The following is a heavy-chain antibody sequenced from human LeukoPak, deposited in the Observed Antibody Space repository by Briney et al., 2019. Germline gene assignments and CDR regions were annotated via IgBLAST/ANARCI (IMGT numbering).Heavy chain of an antibody. J-gene: IGHJ2*01. Sequence: SETLSLTCTVSGGSISSYYWSWIRQPPGKGLEWIGYIYYSGSTNYNLSLKSRVTISVDTSKNQFSLKLSSVTAADTAVYYCASQNYGDSTFGWYFDLWGRGTLVTVSS. V-gene: IGHV4-59*08. CDR1: GGSISSYY. CDR2: IYYSGST. D-gene: IGHD4-17*01. CDR3: ASQNYGDSTFGWYFDL.